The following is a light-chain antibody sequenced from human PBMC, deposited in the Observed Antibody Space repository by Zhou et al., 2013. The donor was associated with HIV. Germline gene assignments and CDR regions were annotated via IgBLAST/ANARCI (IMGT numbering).Light chain of an antibody. Sequence: DIQMTQSPSSLSASVGDRVTITCRASQSIATYLNWYQQKPGKAPKLLIYAASSLQSGFPSRFSGSGSGTDFTLTINSLQPEDFATYYCQQSYNTPYTFGQGTQLE. J-gene: IGKJ2*01. V-gene: IGKV1-39*01. CDR2: AAS. CDR3: QQSYNTPYT. CDR1: QSIATY.